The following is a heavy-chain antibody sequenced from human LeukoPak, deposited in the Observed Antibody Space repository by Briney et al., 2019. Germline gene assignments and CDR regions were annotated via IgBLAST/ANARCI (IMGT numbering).Heavy chain of an antibody. J-gene: IGHJ4*02. CDR2: IWYDGSNK. CDR1: GFTFSSYG. V-gene: IGHV3-33*01. CDR3: ARGGYYLDFPGYFDY. Sequence: GGSLRLSCAASGFTFSSYGMHWVRQAPGKGLEWVAVIWYDGSNKYYAGSVKGRFTISRDNSKNTLYLQMNSLRAEDTAVYYCARGGYYLDFPGYFDYWGQGTLVTVSS. D-gene: IGHD1-26*01.